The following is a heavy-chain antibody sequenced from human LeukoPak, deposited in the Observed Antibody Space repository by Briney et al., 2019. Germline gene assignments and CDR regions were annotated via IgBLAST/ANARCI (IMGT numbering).Heavy chain of an antibody. CDR2: IYYSGST. J-gene: IGHJ3*02. CDR3: AIEHGVLLWFGELWGAFDI. Sequence: PSETLSLTCTVSGGSISSGGYYWSWIRQHPGKGLEWIGYIYYSGSTYCNPSLKSRVTISVDTSKNQFSLKLSSVTAADTAVYYCAIEHGVLLWFGELWGAFDIWGQGTMVTVSS. V-gene: IGHV4-31*03. D-gene: IGHD3-10*01. CDR1: GGSISSGGYY.